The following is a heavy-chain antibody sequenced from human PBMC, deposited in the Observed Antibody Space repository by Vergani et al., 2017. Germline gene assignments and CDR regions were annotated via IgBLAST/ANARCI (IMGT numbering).Heavy chain of an antibody. D-gene: IGHD6-13*01. CDR2: INHRGST. J-gene: IGHJ2*01. V-gene: IGHV4-34*01. Sequence: QVQLQQWGAGLLKPSETLSLTCAVYGGSFSGYYWSWIRQPPGKGLEWIGEINHRGSTNYNPSLKSRVTISVDTSKNQFSLKLSSVTAADTAVYYCARGNVVGGSSSWYPYWYFDLWGRGTLVTVSS. CDR1: GGSFSGYY. CDR3: ARGNVVGGSSSWYPYWYFDL.